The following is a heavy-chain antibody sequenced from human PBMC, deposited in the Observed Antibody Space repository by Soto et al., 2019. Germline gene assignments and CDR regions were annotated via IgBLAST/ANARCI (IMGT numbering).Heavy chain of an antibody. Sequence: QVQLQESGPGLVEPSETLSLTCTVSGASISSYFWTWIRQPAGKGLDWIGRISTSGTSNYNPSLKSRVTMSVDTSKNHFSLNLSSVTAADTAVYYCAREAGPDRWFDPWGQGTLFTVSS. CDR1: GASISSYF. CDR2: ISTSGTS. D-gene: IGHD6-19*01. V-gene: IGHV4-4*07. CDR3: AREAGPDRWFDP. J-gene: IGHJ5*02.